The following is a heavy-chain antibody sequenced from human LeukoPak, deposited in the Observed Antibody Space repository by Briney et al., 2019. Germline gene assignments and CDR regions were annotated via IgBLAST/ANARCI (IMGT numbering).Heavy chain of an antibody. CDR3: AKDSNCGYVSVGVDY. CDR2: MRYDGSSE. CDR1: GFAFSNYG. Sequence: GGSLRLSCPTSGFAFSNYGMHWVRQAPGKGLEWVAFMRYDGSSEYYADSVKGRFTISRDNSRNTLYLQRNSLRPVDTGVYSCAKDSNCGYVSVGVDYWGLGTLVTVSS. J-gene: IGHJ4*02. V-gene: IGHV3-30*02. D-gene: IGHD2-21*01.